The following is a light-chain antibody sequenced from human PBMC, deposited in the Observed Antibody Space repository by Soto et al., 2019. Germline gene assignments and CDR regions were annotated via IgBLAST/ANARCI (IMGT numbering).Light chain of an antibody. CDR2: SNY. Sequence: VLTQPPSASGTPGQRLTISCSGSSSNIGSKTVNWYQQLPGTAPKLLIYSNYQRPSGVPDRFSGSKSGTSASLAISGLQSEDEADYYCSAWDASLNGYVFGTGTKLTVL. J-gene: IGLJ1*01. CDR3: SAWDASLNGYV. V-gene: IGLV1-44*01. CDR1: SSNIGSKT.